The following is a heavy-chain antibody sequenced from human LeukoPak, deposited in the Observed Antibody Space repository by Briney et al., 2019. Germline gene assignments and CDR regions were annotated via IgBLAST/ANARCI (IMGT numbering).Heavy chain of an antibody. V-gene: IGHV3-30-3*01. CDR3: ARDPGSKRIVVVPAAQEGFDP. D-gene: IGHD2-2*01. CDR1: GFTFSSYA. J-gene: IGHJ5*02. CDR2: ISYDGSNK. Sequence: GRSLRLSCAASGFTFSSYAMHWVRQAPGKGLEWVAVISYDGSNKYYADSVKGRFTISRDNSKNTLYLQMNSLRAEDTAVYYCARDPGSKRIVVVPAAQEGFDPWGQGTLVTVSS.